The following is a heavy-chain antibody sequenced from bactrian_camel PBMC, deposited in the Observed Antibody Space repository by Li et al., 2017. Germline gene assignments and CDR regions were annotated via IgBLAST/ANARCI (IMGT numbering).Heavy chain of an antibody. V-gene: IGHV3S44*01. CDR1: GFSASCDRKC. J-gene: IGHJ4*01. CDR2: LNGNDGGI. CDR3: ATGWRGMGCSLEY. Sequence: VQLVESGGSSVQAGGSLRVSCTASGFSASCDRKCMGWFRQAPGKGLEWVSSLNGNDGGIVYADSVKGRFTFTGDRAKNTLYLQMNSLKTEDTAVYYCATGWRGMGCSLEYWGQGTQVTVS. D-gene: IGHD3*01.